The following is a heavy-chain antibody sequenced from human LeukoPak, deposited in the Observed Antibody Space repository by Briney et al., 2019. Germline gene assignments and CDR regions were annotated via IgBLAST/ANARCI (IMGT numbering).Heavy chain of an antibody. Sequence: GGSLRLSCAASGFTFSSYSMNWVHQAPGKGLEWVSYISSSSSTIYYADSVKGRFTISRDNAKNSLYLQMNSLRAEDTAVYYCARDRGLGFDPWGQGTLVTVSS. CDR3: ARDRGLGFDP. CDR2: ISSSSSTI. V-gene: IGHV3-48*01. CDR1: GFTFSSYS. J-gene: IGHJ5*02.